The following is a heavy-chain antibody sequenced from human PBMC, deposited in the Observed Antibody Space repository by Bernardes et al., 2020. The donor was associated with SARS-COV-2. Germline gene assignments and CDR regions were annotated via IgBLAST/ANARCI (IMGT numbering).Heavy chain of an antibody. CDR1: GFTFGRYS. J-gene: IGHJ4*02. D-gene: IGHD3-3*01. CDR2: ISWSGSTK. CDR3: ARDGLRGGVGPISPFDY. Sequence: GGSLRLSCAASGFTFGRYSMSWVRQDPGKGLEWLAYISWSGSTKYYADSMKGRFTISRDNAKNSLYLQMNSLSAEDTAVYYCARDGLRGGVGPISPFDYWGQGTLVTVSS. V-gene: IGHV3-48*01.